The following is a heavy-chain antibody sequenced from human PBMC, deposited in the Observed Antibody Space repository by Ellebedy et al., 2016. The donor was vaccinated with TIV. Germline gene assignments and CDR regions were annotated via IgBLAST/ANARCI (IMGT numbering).Heavy chain of an antibody. J-gene: IGHJ4*02. CDR2: VNPNSGNT. CDR1: GYTFTSYD. Sequence: ASVKVSCXASGYTFTSYDINWVRQATGQGLEWMGWVNPNSGNTGYAQKFQGRVTMTRNTSISTAYMELSSLRSEDTAVYYCARVRTSRGRGYSGYDYCYWGQGTLVTVSS. D-gene: IGHD5-12*01. V-gene: IGHV1-8*01. CDR3: ARVRTSRGRGYSGYDYCY.